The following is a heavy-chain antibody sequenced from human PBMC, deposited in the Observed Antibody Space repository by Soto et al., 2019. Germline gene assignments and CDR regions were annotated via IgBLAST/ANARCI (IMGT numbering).Heavy chain of an antibody. V-gene: IGHV4-4*07. Sequence: LSLTCSVSGGSINSYWWSWIRQPAGKGLEWIGRVYSSGTTDYNPSLNGRATLSVETSKNQFSLKLSSVTAADTAVYYCARDIGSYAYGEGYWGQGIQVTVSS. CDR1: GGSINSYW. CDR2: VYSSGTT. J-gene: IGHJ4*02. D-gene: IGHD3-10*01. CDR3: ARDIGSYAYGEGY.